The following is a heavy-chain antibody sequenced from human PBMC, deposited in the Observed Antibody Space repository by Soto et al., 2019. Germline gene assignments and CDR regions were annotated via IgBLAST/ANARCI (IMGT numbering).Heavy chain of an antibody. D-gene: IGHD3-22*01. J-gene: IGHJ4*02. CDR1: AGSVSSGSYY. CDR3: ARAPYYYDSSGYFLVPNYFDY. CDR2: IYYSGST. Sequence: SETLSLTCTVSAGSVSSGSYYWSWIRQPPGKGLEWIGYIYYSGSTNYNPSLKSRVTISVDTSKNQFSLKLSSVTAADTAVYYCARAPYYYDSSGYFLVPNYFDYWGQGTLVTVSS. V-gene: IGHV4-61*01.